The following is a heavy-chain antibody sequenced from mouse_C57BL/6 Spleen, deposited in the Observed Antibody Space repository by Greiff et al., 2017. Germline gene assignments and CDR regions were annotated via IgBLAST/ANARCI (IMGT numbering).Heavy chain of an antibody. J-gene: IGHJ4*01. Sequence: QVTLKVSGPGILQSSQTLSLTCSFSGFSLSTSGMGVSWIRPPSGKGLEWLAHIYWAYDKRSTPSLPRRHTISKDNSRNHVFLMITSVDTADTATNYCARRGLITTVYAMDYWGQGTSVTVSS. CDR1: GFSLSTSGMG. D-gene: IGHD1-1*01. CDR2: IYWAYDK. V-gene: IGHV8-12*01. CDR3: ARRGLITTVYAMDY.